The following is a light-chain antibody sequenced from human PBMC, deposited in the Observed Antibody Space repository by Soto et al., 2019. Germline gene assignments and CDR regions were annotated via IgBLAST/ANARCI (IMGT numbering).Light chain of an antibody. J-gene: IGKJ4*01. Sequence: DILMTQSPDSLAVSLGERATINCKSSQSVLYSSDNKNYLAWYQQKPGQPPKLLIHWASTRESGVPDRFSGSGSGTDFTLTISSLQAEDVAVYYCQEYYSTPLTFGGGTKVDIK. CDR3: QEYYSTPLT. CDR2: WAS. CDR1: QSVLYSSDNKNY. V-gene: IGKV4-1*01.